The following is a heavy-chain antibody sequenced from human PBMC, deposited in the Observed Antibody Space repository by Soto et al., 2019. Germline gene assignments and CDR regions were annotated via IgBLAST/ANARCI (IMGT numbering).Heavy chain of an antibody. D-gene: IGHD2-2*01. V-gene: IGHV4-34*02. CDR1: GGSFSGYY. J-gene: IGHJ6*01. CDR2: INHSGRT. Sequence: QVQLQQWGAGLLKPLETLSLPCAVNGGSFSGYYWSWVRQPPGKGLEWIGEINHSGRTTLNPSHPNRLSTSMDSSTIYSALTLSSVTAADTAVYYCARGPRCINTCCSNDYYHFGLVVCGQGTTFTVAS. CDR3: ARGPRCINTCCSNDYYHFGLVV.